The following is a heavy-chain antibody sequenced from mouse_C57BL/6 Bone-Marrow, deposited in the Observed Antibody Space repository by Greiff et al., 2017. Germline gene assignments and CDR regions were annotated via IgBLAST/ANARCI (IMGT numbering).Heavy chain of an antibody. Sequence: EVQLQQSGPELVKPGASVKISCKASGYTFTDYYMNWVKQSHGKSLEWIGDINPNNGGTSYNQKFKGKATLTVDKSSSTAYMELRSLTSEDSAVYYCARRRGNYNFDYWGQGTTLTVSS. D-gene: IGHD2-1*01. J-gene: IGHJ2*01. CDR2: INPNNGGT. V-gene: IGHV1-26*01. CDR1: GYTFTDYY. CDR3: ARRRGNYNFDY.